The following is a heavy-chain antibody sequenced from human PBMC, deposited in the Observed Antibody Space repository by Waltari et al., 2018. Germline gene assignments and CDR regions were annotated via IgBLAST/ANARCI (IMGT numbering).Heavy chain of an antibody. CDR2: IIPIFGTA. D-gene: IGHD2-21*02. J-gene: IGHJ4*02. Sequence: QVQLVQSGAEVTKPGSSVKVSCTASGGTFSSSAISWVRQAPGQGLEWMGGIIPIFGTANYAQKFQGRVTITADESTSTAYMELSSLRSEDTAVYYCARNPTYCGGDCYIDYWGQGTLVTVSS. CDR1: GGTFSSSA. CDR3: ARNPTYCGGDCYIDY. V-gene: IGHV1-69*01.